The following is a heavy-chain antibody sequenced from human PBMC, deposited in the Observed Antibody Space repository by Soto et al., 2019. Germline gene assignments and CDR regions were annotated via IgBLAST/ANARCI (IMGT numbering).Heavy chain of an antibody. Sequence: GGSLRLSCAASGFTFSSYAMSWVRQAPGKGLEWVSAISGSGGSTYYADSVKGRFTISRDNSKNTLYLQMNSLRAEDTALYYCAKDPSYCSGGSCPPDSYYYYYMDVWGKGTTVTVSS. J-gene: IGHJ6*03. V-gene: IGHV3-23*01. CDR2: ISGSGGST. CDR3: AKDPSYCSGGSCPPDSYYYYYMDV. CDR1: GFTFSSYA. D-gene: IGHD2-15*01.